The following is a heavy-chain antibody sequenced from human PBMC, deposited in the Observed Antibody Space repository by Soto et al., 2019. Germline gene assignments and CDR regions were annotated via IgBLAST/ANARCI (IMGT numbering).Heavy chain of an antibody. V-gene: IGHV4-30-4*01. J-gene: IGHJ4*02. D-gene: IGHD2-2*01. Sequence: QVQLQESGPGLVKPSQTLSLTCTVSGGSISSGDYYWSWIRQPPGKGLEWIGYIYYSGSTYYNPSLKSRVTISVDTSKNQFSLKLSSVTAADTAVYYCARGPIVVVPAAMHRPDYWGQGTLVTVSS. CDR3: ARGPIVVVPAAMHRPDY. CDR2: IYYSGST. CDR1: GGSISSGDYY.